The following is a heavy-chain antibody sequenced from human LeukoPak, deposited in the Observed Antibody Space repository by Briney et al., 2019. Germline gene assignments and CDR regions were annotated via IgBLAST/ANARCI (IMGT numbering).Heavy chain of an antibody. Sequence: GESLKISCKGSGYSFTSYWIGWVRQMLGKGLEWMGIIYPGDSDTRYSPSFQGQVTISADKSISTAYLQWSSLKASDTAMYYCARRGWNGIAVAKGASYYFDYWGQGTLVTVSS. CDR1: GYSFTSYW. CDR3: ARRGWNGIAVAKGASYYFDY. V-gene: IGHV5-51*01. D-gene: IGHD6-19*01. J-gene: IGHJ4*02. CDR2: IYPGDSDT.